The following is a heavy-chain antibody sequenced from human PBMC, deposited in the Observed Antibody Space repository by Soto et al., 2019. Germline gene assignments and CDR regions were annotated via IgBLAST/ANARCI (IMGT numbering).Heavy chain of an antibody. D-gene: IGHD5-18*01. CDR2: IYYSGST. CDR3: ARDPGRNVDTAMVSEGLDY. V-gene: IGHV4-31*03. CDR1: GGSISSGGYY. Sequence: SETLSLTCTVSGGSISSGGYYWSWIRQHPGKGLEWIGYIYYSGSTYYNPSLKSRVTISVDTSKNQFSLKLSSVTAADTAVYYCARDPGRNVDTAMVSEGLDYWGQGTLVTVSS. J-gene: IGHJ4*02.